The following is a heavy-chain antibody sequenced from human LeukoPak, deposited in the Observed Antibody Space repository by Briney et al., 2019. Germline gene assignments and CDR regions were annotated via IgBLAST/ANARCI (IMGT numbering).Heavy chain of an antibody. Sequence: ASVKVSCKASGGTFSSYAISWVRQAPGQGLEWMGRIIPILGIANYAQKFQGRVTITADKSTSTAYMELSSLRSEDTAVYYCARDRQQLVPHFDYWGQGTLVTVSS. J-gene: IGHJ4*02. V-gene: IGHV1-69*04. D-gene: IGHD6-13*01. CDR1: GGTFSSYA. CDR3: ARDRQQLVPHFDY. CDR2: IIPILGIA.